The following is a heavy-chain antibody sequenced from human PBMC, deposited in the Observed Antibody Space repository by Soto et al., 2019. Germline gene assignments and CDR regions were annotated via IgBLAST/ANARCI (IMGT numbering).Heavy chain of an antibody. V-gene: IGHV3-23*01. CDR3: AKGRPAHADQSTDY. Sequence: GGSLRLSCAASGFTFSSYAMNWVRQAPGKGLEWVSVISVSGGSTYYADSVKGRFTISRDNSKNTLYLQMNSLRAEDTAVYYCAKGRPAHADQSTDYWGQGTLVTVSS. J-gene: IGHJ4*02. CDR1: GFTFSSYA. CDR2: ISVSGGST. D-gene: IGHD2-8*01.